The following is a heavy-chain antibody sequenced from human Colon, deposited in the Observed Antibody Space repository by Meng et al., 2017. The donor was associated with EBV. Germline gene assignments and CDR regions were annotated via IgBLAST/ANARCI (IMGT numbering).Heavy chain of an antibody. D-gene: IGHD4-17*01. Sequence: QVPRQESGPGLVQPYQTLSLTCTVSGGSISSGDYYWSWIRQPPGKGLEWIGYIYYSGSTYSNASLKSRVTISIDRSKNQFSLKLSSVTAADTAVYYCARDRKHYGERGWFDPWGQGTLVTVSS. CDR2: IYYSGST. V-gene: IGHV4-30-4*01. J-gene: IGHJ5*02. CDR1: GGSISSGDYY. CDR3: ARDRKHYGERGWFDP.